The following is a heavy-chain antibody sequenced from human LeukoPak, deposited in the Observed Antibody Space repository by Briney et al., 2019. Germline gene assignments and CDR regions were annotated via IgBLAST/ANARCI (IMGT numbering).Heavy chain of an antibody. D-gene: IGHD2-2*01. CDR2: INPSGGST. CDR1: GYTFTSYY. J-gene: IGHJ4*02. V-gene: IGHV1-46*01. Sequence: ASVKVSCKASGYTFTSYYMHWVRQATGQGLEWMGIINPSGGSTSYAQKFQGRVTMTRDTSTSTVYMELSSLRSEDTAVYYCARGGVEPKGYCSSTSCYRLNDYWGQGTLVTVSS. CDR3: ARGGVEPKGYCSSTSCYRLNDY.